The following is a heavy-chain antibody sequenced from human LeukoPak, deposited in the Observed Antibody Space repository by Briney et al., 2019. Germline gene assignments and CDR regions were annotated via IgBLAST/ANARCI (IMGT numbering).Heavy chain of an antibody. Sequence: GVSVRLSCAASGFTFSTYSMNWVRQAPGKGLEWVSYISGSSSTIYYADSVKGRFTISRDNAKNSLYLQMNSLRDDDTAVYYCARKCHGSGNYYPDYWGQGTLVTASS. CDR2: ISGSSSTI. CDR1: GFTFSTYS. V-gene: IGHV3-48*02. J-gene: IGHJ4*02. D-gene: IGHD3-10*01. CDR3: ARKCHGSGNYYPDY.